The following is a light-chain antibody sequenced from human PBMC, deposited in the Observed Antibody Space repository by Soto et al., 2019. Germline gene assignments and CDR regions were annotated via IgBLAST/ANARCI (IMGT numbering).Light chain of an antibody. CDR3: QKSYSTTWT. CDR1: QGISTY. J-gene: IGKJ1*01. V-gene: IGKV1-39*01. Sequence: IQMPKSTSSLSASVLYRSTISVRASQGISTYLNWYQQKPGKAPKLLIYAASSLQSGVPSRFSGSGSETDFTLTISSLQPEDFATYSCQKSYSTTWTFGKGHTVDIK. CDR2: AAS.